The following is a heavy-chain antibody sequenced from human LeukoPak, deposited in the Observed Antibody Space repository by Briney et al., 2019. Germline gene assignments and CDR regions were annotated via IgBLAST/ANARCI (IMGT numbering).Heavy chain of an antibody. V-gene: IGHV4-34*01. J-gene: IGHJ6*03. CDR1: GFTFTKYW. CDR3: ARGRGIAARPRVKEYYYYYMDV. CDR2: INHSGST. D-gene: IGHD6-6*01. Sequence: GSLRLSCAASGFTFTKYWMTWVRQPPGKGLEWIGEINHSGSTNYNPSLKSRVTISVDTSKNQFSLKLSSVTAADTAVYYCARGRGIAARPRVKEYYYYYMDVWGKGTTVTVSS.